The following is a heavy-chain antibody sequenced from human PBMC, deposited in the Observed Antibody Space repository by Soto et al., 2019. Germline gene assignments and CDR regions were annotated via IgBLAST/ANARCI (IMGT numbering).Heavy chain of an antibody. V-gene: IGHV4-4*02. CDR1: GGSISSSNW. D-gene: IGHD2-15*01. J-gene: IGHJ6*02. Sequence: QVQLQESGPGLVKPSGTLSLTCAVSGGSISSSNWWSWVRQPPGKGLEWIGEIYYSGSTNYNPSLKSRVTISVDKSKKQFSLKLSSVTAADTAVYYCARVCSGGSCPLGVISYGMDVWGQGTTVTVSS. CDR2: IYYSGST. CDR3: ARVCSGGSCPLGVISYGMDV.